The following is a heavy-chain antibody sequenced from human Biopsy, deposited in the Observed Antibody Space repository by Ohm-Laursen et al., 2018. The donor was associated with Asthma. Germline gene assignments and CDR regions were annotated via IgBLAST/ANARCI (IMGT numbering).Heavy chain of an antibody. CDR2: ISGVSRYK. V-gene: IGHV3-21*01. Sequence: SLRLSCAASGFTFRSYAMHWVRQAPGKGLEWVSSISGVSRYKYYSDSLRGRVTISRDNAKRTLHLQVSSLRAEDTAVYYCAGDRYGDYVGWFDPWGQGTLVTVSS. J-gene: IGHJ5*02. CDR1: GFTFRSYA. D-gene: IGHD4-17*01. CDR3: AGDRYGDYVGWFDP.